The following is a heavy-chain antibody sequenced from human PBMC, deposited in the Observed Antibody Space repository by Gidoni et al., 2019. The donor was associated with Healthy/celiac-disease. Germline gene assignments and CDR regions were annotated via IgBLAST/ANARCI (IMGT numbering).Heavy chain of an antibody. J-gene: IGHJ5*02. D-gene: IGHD3-9*01. CDR3: ARAGYDILTGYYSGWFDP. V-gene: IGHV4-61*01. CDR2: IYYSGGT. CDR1: GGPVSSGSYY. Sequence: QVQLQESGPGLVKPSDTLSLTCPVSGGPVSSGSYYWSSIRQPPGKGLEWIGYIYYSGGTNYNPSLKRRVTISVDTSKNQFSLKLSSVTAADTAVYYCARAGYDILTGYYSGWFDPWGQGTLVTVSS.